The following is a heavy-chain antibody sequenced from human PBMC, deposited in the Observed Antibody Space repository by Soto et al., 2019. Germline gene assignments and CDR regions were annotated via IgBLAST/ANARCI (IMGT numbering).Heavy chain of an antibody. CDR1: GGSISSGGYY. D-gene: IGHD3-22*01. J-gene: IGHJ4*02. CDR3: AREIRNYYDSSGYLDY. CDR2: IYYSGST. V-gene: IGHV4-31*03. Sequence: SETLSLTCTVSGGSISSGGYYWSWIRQHPGKGLEWIGYIYYSGSTYYNPSLKSRVTISVDTSKNQFSLKLSSVTAADTAVYYCAREIRNYYDSSGYLDYWGQGTLVTVSS.